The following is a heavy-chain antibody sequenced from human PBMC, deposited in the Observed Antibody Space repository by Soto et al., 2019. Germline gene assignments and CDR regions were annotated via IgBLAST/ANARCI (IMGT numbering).Heavy chain of an antibody. CDR3: TRAAWFPYLSFY. CDR2: ISSSGSTA. V-gene: IGHV3-48*03. Sequence: GGSLSVTCSGSGFTFSRFDLHWVRQAPGKGLEWISYISSSGSTAYYASSVEGRFTISRDNANNSVYLQMDSLRAEDTALYYCTRAAWFPYLSFYWGQGALVTVSS. CDR1: GFTFSRFD. D-gene: IGHD3-10*01. J-gene: IGHJ4*02.